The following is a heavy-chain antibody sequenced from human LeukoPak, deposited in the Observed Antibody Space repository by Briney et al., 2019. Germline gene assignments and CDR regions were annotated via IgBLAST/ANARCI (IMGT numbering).Heavy chain of an antibody. J-gene: IGHJ3*02. CDR3: ARDPEFARGRYSYDNTVGDDAVDI. CDR2: SSADTGDT. V-gene: IGHV1-18*01. D-gene: IGHD5-18*01. Sequence: ASQKVSSKASGYTFTHYGVTWVRQAPGEGGECMGWSSADTGDTVYAEKSQSRVTMDTDTSTSTANMELRSLRTDDTAVYYSARDPEFARGRYSYDNTVGDDAVDIWGQGTMVTVSS. CDR1: GYTFTHYG.